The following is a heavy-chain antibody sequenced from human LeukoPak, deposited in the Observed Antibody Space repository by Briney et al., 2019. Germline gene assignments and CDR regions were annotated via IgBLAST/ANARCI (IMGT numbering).Heavy chain of an antibody. CDR3: AKDRVAAIAAAVLDY. D-gene: IGHD6-13*01. Sequence: GGSLRLSCAASGFTLSSYAMSWVRQAPGKGLEWVSAISGSGGSTYYADSVKGRFTISRDNSKNTLYLQMNSLRAEDTAVYYCAKDRVAAIAAAVLDYWGQGTLVTVSS. J-gene: IGHJ4*02. CDR1: GFTLSSYA. CDR2: ISGSGGST. V-gene: IGHV3-23*01.